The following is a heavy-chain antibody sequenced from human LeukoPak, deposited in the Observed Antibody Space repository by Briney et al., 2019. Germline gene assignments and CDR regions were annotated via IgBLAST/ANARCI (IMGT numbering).Heavy chain of an antibody. V-gene: IGHV3-48*03. CDR3: ARGSGSSGWYGNWFDP. CDR1: GFTFSSYE. CDR2: ISSSGSTI. Sequence: GGSLTLYCAASGFTFSSYEMNWVRQAPGKGLEWVSYISSSGSTIYYADSVKGRFTISRDNAKNSLYLQLNSLRAEDTAVYYCARGSGSSGWYGNWFDPWGQGTLVTVSS. J-gene: IGHJ5*02. D-gene: IGHD6-19*01.